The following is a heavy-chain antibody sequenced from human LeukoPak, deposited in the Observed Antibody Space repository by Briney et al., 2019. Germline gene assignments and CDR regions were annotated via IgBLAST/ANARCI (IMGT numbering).Heavy chain of an antibody. J-gene: IGHJ4*02. V-gene: IGHV4-38-2*02. Sequence: SETLSLTCTVSGYSISSGYYWGWIRQPPGKGLEWIGSIYHSGSTYYNPSLKSRVTISVDTYKNQFSLKLSSVTAADTAVYYCARDRSVYGGNPDYWGQGTLVTVSS. CDR3: ARDRSVYGGNPDY. CDR1: GYSISSGYY. D-gene: IGHD4-23*01. CDR2: IYHSGST.